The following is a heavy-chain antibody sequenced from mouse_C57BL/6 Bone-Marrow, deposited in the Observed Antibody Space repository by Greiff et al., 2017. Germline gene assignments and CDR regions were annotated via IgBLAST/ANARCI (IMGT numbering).Heavy chain of an antibody. D-gene: IGHD6-1*01. V-gene: IGHV1-18*01. J-gene: IGHJ2*01. CDR1: GYTFTDYN. CDR3: ARLLWDYFDY. Sequence: EVKLVESGPELVKPGASVKIPCKASGYTFTDYNMDWVKQSHGKSLEWIGDINPNHGGTIYKQKLKGKATLTVDKSSSTAYMELRSLTSEDTAVYYFARLLWDYFDYWGQGTTLTVSS. CDR2: INPNHGGT.